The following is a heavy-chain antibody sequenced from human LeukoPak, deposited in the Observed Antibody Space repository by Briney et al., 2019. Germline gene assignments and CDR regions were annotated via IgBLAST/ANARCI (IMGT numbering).Heavy chain of an antibody. CDR1: GFTVSSNY. D-gene: IGHD3-10*02. J-gene: IGHJ6*04. V-gene: IGHV3-53*01. CDR3: AELGITMIGGV. CDR2: IYSGGST. Sequence: GGSLRLSCAASGFTVSSNYMSWVRQAPGKGLEWVSVIYSGGSTYYADSVKGRFTISRDNAKNSLYLQMNSLRAEDTAVYYCAELGITMIGGVWGKGTTVAISS.